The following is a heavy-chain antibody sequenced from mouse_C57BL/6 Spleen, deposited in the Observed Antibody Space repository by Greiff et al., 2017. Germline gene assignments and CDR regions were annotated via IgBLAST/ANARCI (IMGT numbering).Heavy chain of an antibody. Sequence: VQLKESGPGLVAPSQSLSITCTVSGFSLTSYAISWVRQPPGKGLEWLGVIWTGGGTNYNSALKSRLSISKDNSKSQVFLKMNSLQADDTARYYCARNRGTGYGSRHWYFDVWGTGTTVTVSS. CDR3: ARNRGTGYGSRHWYFDV. CDR2: IWTGGGT. V-gene: IGHV2-9-1*01. CDR1: GFSLTSYA. D-gene: IGHD1-1*01. J-gene: IGHJ1*03.